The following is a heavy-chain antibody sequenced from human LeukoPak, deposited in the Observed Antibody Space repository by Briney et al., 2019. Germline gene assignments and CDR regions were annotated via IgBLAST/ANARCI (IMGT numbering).Heavy chain of an antibody. V-gene: IGHV4-39*07. J-gene: IGHJ4*02. D-gene: IGHD3-22*01. Sequence: SETMSLTCTVSGGSIRSFDNYWVWIRQPPGKGLEWIGGIHYNGNTYYYPSLKSRVTISVDTSKNQFSLRLSSVTAADTAVYYCARDVRDSSGFYLRAFDYWGQGTLVTVSS. CDR1: GGSIRSFDNY. CDR3: ARDVRDSSGFYLRAFDY. CDR2: IHYNGNT.